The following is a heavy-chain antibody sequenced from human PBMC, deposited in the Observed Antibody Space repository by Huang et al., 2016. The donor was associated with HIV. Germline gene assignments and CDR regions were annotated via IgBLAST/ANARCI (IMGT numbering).Heavy chain of an antibody. J-gene: IGHJ3*02. CDR2: LATGGSA. Sequence: QVQLQESGPGLVKPSETLSLTCTVSGGSISTGNYDWRWIRQPAGKGLEWVGNLATGGSANYNPSLKSRVTISLDTSKTQFSLKLSSVTAADSAVYYCARVESGYYDAFDIWGPGTTVTVSS. V-gene: IGHV4-61*09. CDR1: GGSISTGNYD. CDR3: ARVESGYYDAFDI. D-gene: IGHD3-3*01.